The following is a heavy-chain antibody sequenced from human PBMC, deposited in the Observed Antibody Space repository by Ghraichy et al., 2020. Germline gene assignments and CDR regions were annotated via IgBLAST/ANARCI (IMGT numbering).Heavy chain of an antibody. CDR1: GFTFSSYA. D-gene: IGHD5-12*01. CDR3: AKNTGYDARSIGGY. J-gene: IGHJ4*02. V-gene: IGHV3-23*01. CDR2: ISGSGGST. Sequence: GGSLRLSCAASGFTFSSYAMTWVRQAPGKGLEWVSAISGSGGSTYYGDSVKGRFKISRDNSKNTLYLQMNSLRAEDTAIYYCAKNTGYDARSIGGYWGQGTLVTVSS.